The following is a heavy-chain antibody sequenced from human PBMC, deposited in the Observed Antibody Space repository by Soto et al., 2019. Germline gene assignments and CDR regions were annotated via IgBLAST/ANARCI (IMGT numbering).Heavy chain of an antibody. Sequence: GGSLRLSCAASGFTFSSYAMSWVRQAPGKGLEWVSSISGSGATTFYAASVRGRFTISRDNSKNTLYLQMNSLRVDDTAVYYCAKWGQGFITMAPYSFGTDAWGQGTTVTVSS. CDR3: AKWGQGFITMAPYSFGTDA. J-gene: IGHJ6*02. V-gene: IGHV3-23*01. CDR1: GFTFSSYA. CDR2: ISGSGATT. D-gene: IGHD3-10*01.